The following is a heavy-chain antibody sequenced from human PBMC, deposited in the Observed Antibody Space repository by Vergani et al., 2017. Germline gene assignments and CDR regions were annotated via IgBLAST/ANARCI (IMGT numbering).Heavy chain of an antibody. V-gene: IGHV1-46*02. CDR1: GYIFKNYY. J-gene: IGHJ5*02. CDR3: ARSIGYCAGATCRAYYFDL. D-gene: IGHD2-21*01. CDR2: VNFVTGAA. Sequence: QVQLVQSGAAVKKPGASAKVSCTASGYIFKNYYMHWLRLAPGQGFQWMGIVNFVTGAATAPQKFEGRITMTRDTSTATFYMDQSSLKYEDTAIYYCARSIGYCAGATCRAYYFDLWGQGTRVTVSS.